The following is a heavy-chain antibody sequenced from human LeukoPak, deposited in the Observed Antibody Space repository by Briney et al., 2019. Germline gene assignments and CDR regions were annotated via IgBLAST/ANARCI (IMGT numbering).Heavy chain of an antibody. CDR1: GGSISSGGYY. V-gene: IGHV4-31*03. CDR2: IYYSGST. D-gene: IGHD3-22*01. J-gene: IGHJ3*02. CDR3: VRSYYDSSGYHDAFDI. Sequence: SETLSLTCTVSGGSISSGGYYWSWIRQHPGKGLEWIGYIYYSGSTYYNPSLKSRVTISVDTSKNQFSLKLSSVTAADTAVYYCVRSYYDSSGYHDAFDIWGQGTMVTVSS.